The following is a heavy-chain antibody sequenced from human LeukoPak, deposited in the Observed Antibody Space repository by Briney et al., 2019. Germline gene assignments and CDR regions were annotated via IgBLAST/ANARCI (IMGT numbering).Heavy chain of an antibody. V-gene: IGHV1-2*02. D-gene: IGHD2-8*01. CDR3: ARDLPVHMVYATRPTDDY. J-gene: IGHJ4*02. CDR1: GDTFSGYY. Sequence: ASVKVSCKASGDTFSGYYMYWGRQSSGQGGEWMGGIKPNSGSTNYEQKLQGRVTMTRDTSISTAYMQMSRLRPDDTAVYYCARDLPVHMVYATRPTDDYWGQGTLVTVSS. CDR2: IKPNSGST.